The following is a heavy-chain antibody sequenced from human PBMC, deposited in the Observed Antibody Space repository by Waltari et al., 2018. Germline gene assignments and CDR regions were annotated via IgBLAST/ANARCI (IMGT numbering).Heavy chain of an antibody. CDR3: ARRGRYSSSGGY. Sequence: QVQLQQWGAGLLKPSETLSLTCAVSGGSFSGYYWSWIRQPPGKGLEWIWEINHSVSTNYNPSLKSLVTISVDTSKNQCSLKLSSGTSAVTAAYYCARRGRYSSSGGYWGQGTLVTVAS. J-gene: IGHJ4*02. CDR2: INHSVST. CDR1: GGSFSGYY. D-gene: IGHD6-13*01. V-gene: IGHV4-34*01.